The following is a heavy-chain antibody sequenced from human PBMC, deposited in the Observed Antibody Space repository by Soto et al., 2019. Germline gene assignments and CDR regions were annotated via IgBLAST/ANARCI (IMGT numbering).Heavy chain of an antibody. CDR2: ISAYNGNT. CDR3: ASYHLNSYYYGMDV. V-gene: IGHV1-18*01. Sequence: QVQLVQSGAAVKKPGASVKVSCKASGYTFTSYGFSWVRQAPGQGLEWMGWISAYNGNTNYAQKLQGRVTMTTDTSTSTAYMELRSLRCDDTAVYYCASYHLNSYYYGMDVWGQGTTVTVSS. J-gene: IGHJ6*02. CDR1: GYTFTSYG.